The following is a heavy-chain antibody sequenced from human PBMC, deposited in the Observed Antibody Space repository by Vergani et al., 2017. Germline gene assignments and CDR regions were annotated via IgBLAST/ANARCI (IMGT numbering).Heavy chain of an antibody. D-gene: IGHD3-10*01. CDR2: IIPIFGTA. J-gene: IGHJ4*02. V-gene: IGHV1-69*13. CDR1: GYTFTSYG. Sequence: QVQLVQSGAEVKKPGASVKVSCKASGYTFTSYGISWVRQAPGQGLEWMGGIIPIFGTANYAQKFQGRVTITADESTSTAYMELSSLRSEDTAVYYCARDVFGDSPGDFDYWGQGTLVTVSS. CDR3: ARDVFGDSPGDFDY.